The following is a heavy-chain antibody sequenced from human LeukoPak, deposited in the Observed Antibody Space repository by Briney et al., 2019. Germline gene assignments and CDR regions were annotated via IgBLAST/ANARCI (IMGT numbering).Heavy chain of an antibody. Sequence: GGSLKLSCAASGFTFSGSAMHWVRQAPGKGLEWVAVISYDGSNKYYAESVKGRFTISRDNSKNTLYLQMNSLRAEDTAVYYCARVHWGAARNQAKGPPWGDDAFDIWGQETMVTVSS. CDR1: GFTFSGSA. CDR2: ISYDGSNK. CDR3: ARVHWGAARNQAKGPPWGDDAFDI. J-gene: IGHJ3*02. V-gene: IGHV3-30-3*01. D-gene: IGHD6-6*01.